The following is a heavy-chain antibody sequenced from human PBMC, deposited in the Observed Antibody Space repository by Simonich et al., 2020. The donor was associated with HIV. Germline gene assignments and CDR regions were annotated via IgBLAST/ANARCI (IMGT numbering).Heavy chain of an antibody. CDR1: GGSFSGKY. D-gene: IGHD4-17*01. V-gene: IGHV4-34*01. CDR2: NNHSGST. Sequence: QVQLQQWGAGLLKPSETLSLTCAVYGGSFSGKYWSWIRQPPGQGLEWIGENNHSGSTNDNPSLKSRVTISVDTSKNQFSLKLSSVTAADTAVYYCARRHPTTVTTPYFDYWGQGTLVTVSS. CDR3: ARRHPTTVTTPYFDY. J-gene: IGHJ4*02.